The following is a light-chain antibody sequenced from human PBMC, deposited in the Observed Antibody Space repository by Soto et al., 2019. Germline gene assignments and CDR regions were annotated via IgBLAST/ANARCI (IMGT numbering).Light chain of an antibody. Sequence: EIVLTQSPATLSFSPGERATLSCRASQTVTSYLAWYQQKPGQAPGLLIFDASNRATGIPTRFSGTGSGTNYTLTSSSLEPEDFAIYYCQQRGNWPLPFGGGTKVEIK. V-gene: IGKV3-11*01. CDR3: QQRGNWPLP. CDR2: DAS. J-gene: IGKJ4*01. CDR1: QTVTSY.